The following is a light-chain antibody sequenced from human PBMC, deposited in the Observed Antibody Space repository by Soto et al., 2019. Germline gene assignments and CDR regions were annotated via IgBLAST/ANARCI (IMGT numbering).Light chain of an antibody. V-gene: IGKV1-5*03. Sequence: DIQVIQSPSTLSASVGDSVTISCRASQIISNWLAWYQQKPGKAPKLLIYKASNLESGVPSRFSGSGSGTDFTLTISSLQPDDFATYYCQPYNTFLLTFGPGTKVDIK. CDR1: QIISNW. CDR3: QPYNTFLLT. J-gene: IGKJ3*01. CDR2: KAS.